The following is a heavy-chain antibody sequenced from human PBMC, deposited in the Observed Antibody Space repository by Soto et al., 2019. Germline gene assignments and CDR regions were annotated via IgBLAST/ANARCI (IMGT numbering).Heavy chain of an antibody. J-gene: IGHJ3*02. CDR1: GFTFSSYG. CDR3: AREGAYDYPRAFDI. Sequence: PGGSLRLSCAASGFTFSSYGMHWVRQAPGKGLEWVAVIWYDGSNKYYADSVKGRFTISRDNSKNTLYLQMNSLRAEDTAVYYCAREGAYDYPRAFDIWGQGTMVTVSS. D-gene: IGHD4-17*01. CDR2: IWYDGSNK. V-gene: IGHV3-33*01.